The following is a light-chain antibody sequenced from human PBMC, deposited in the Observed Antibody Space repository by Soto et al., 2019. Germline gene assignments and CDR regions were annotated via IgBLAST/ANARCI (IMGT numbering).Light chain of an antibody. CDR3: SSYTSSSTYVI. J-gene: IGLJ2*01. Sequence: QSVLTQPASVSGSPGQSITISCTGTSSDVGGYKYVSWYQQHPGKAPKLMIYEVSSRPSGVSNRFSGSKSGNTASLTISGLQAEDEADYYCSSYTSSSTYVIFGGGTKLTVL. CDR2: EVS. CDR1: SSDVGGYKY. V-gene: IGLV2-14*01.